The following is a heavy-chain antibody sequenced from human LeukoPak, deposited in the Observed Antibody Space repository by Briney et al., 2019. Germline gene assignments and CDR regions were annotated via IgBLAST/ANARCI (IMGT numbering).Heavy chain of an antibody. CDR2: VSGHGDTT. CDR3: ARGSTAAAPGWVY. CDR1: GFSFTDYA. D-gene: IGHD6-19*01. V-gene: IGHV3-23*01. Sequence: GGSLRLSCAASGFSFTDYAMSWARQPSGKGLEWVSAVSGHGDTTDYVDSVKGRFTISRDNSRNTVHLQIDSLRIEDTGVYCCARGSTAAAPGWVYWGHGTLVTVSS. J-gene: IGHJ4*01.